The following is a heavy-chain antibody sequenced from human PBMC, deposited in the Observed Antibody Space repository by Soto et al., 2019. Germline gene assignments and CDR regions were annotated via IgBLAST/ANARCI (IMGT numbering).Heavy chain of an antibody. V-gene: IGHV3-48*01. Sequence: GGSLRLSCAASGFTFSSYSMNWVRQAPGKGLEWVSYISSSSSTIYYADSVKGRFTISRDNAKNSLYLQMNSLRAEDTAVYYCAREYTIFGVEGFYYYMDVWGKGTTVTVSS. J-gene: IGHJ6*03. D-gene: IGHD3-3*01. CDR2: ISSSSSTI. CDR3: AREYTIFGVEGFYYYMDV. CDR1: GFTFSSYS.